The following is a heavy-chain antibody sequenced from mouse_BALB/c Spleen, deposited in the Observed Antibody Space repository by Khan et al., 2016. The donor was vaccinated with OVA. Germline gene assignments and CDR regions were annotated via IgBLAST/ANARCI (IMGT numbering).Heavy chain of an antibody. CDR3: ARDYGSLYWYFDV. CDR1: GISITSGNSR. J-gene: IGHJ1*01. Sequence: VKLPVSGPGLVKPSQTVSLTCTVTGISITSGNSRWSWIRQFPVNKLEWIGNIYYSGTVTYNPSLTSRPTITREASKNQFFLEMNSLTAEDTATYYSARDYGSLYWYFDVWGAGTTVTVAS. CDR2: IYYSGTV. D-gene: IGHD1-1*01. V-gene: IGHV3-5*02.